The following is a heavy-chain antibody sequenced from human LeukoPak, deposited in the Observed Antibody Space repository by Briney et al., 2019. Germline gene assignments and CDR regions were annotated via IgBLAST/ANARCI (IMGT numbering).Heavy chain of an antibody. J-gene: IGHJ1*01. CDR2: IYHSGST. CDR1: GFTFSDHY. CDR3: ARVVQSTDSSGFYLPEYFQH. Sequence: LRLSYAASGFTFSDHYMDWVRKAPGKGLEWIGSIYHSGSTYYNPSLKSRVTISVDTSKNQFSLKLRSVTAADTAVYYCARVVQSTDSSGFYLPEYFQHWGQGTLVTVSS. V-gene: IGHV4-38-2*01. D-gene: IGHD3-22*01.